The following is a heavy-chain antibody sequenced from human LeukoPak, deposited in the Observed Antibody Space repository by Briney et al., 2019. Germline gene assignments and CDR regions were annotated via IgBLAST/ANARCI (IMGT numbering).Heavy chain of an antibody. CDR1: GGSISSSSYY. CDR2: IYYSGST. Sequence: SETLSLTCTVSGGSISSSSYYWGWIRQPPGKGLEWIGSIYYSGSTYYNPSLKSRVTISVDTSKNQFSLKLSSVTAADTAVYYCARSYQYGGYSYGFDYWGRGTLVTVSS. V-gene: IGHV4-39*01. J-gene: IGHJ4*02. CDR3: ARSYQYGGYSYGFDY. D-gene: IGHD5-18*01.